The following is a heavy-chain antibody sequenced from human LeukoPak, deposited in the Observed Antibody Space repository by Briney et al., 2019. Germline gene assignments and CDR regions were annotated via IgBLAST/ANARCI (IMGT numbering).Heavy chain of an antibody. CDR3: TRGGLVAGYGNYYFDY. J-gene: IGHJ4*02. CDR2: ISGSGGST. D-gene: IGHD6-19*01. Sequence: GGSLRLSCGASGFTFSSYAMSCVRQAPGQGLEWVSAISGSGGSTYYADSVKGRFTISRDNSKNTLYLQMNSLTAEDTAVYYCTRGGLVAGYGNYYFDYWGQGTLVTVSS. CDR1: GFTFSSYA. V-gene: IGHV3-23*01.